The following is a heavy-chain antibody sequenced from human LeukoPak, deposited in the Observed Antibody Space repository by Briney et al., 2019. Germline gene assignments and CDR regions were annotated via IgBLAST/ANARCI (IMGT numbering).Heavy chain of an antibody. CDR1: GFTVSSNY. V-gene: IGHV3-23*01. CDR2: ISGSGGST. CDR3: AKGLAWFGELLSPGLDY. Sequence: GGSLRLSCVVSGFTVSSNYMTWVRQAPGKGLEWVSAISGSGGSTYYADSVKGRFTISRDNSKNTLYLQMNSLRAEDTAVYYCAKGLAWFGELLSPGLDYWGQGTLVTVSS. J-gene: IGHJ4*02. D-gene: IGHD3-10*01.